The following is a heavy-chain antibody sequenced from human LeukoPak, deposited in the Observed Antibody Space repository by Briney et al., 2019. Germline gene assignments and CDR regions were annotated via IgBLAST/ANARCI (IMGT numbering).Heavy chain of an antibody. CDR2: IYTSGST. V-gene: IGHV4-4*07. CDR1: GGSISSYY. Sequence: PSETLSLTCTVSGGSISSYYWSWIRQPAGKGLEWIGRIYTSGSTNYNPSLKSRVTMSVDTSKNQFSLKLSSVTAADTAMYYCARLSGPESVLLSVRPTMYRAFDIWGQGTMVTVSS. J-gene: IGHJ3*02. D-gene: IGHD3-10*01. CDR3: ARLSGPESVLLSVRPTMYRAFDI.